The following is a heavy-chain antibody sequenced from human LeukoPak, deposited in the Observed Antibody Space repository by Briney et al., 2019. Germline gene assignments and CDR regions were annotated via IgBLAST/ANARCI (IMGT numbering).Heavy chain of an antibody. Sequence: SETLSITCTVSGGSISGYYWSWIRQPPGKGLEWIGYIYYSGGTNYNPSLKSRVTISLDTSKNQFSLKLSSVTAADTAVYYCARSHSSGWYDDYWGQGTLVTVSS. CDR3: ARSHSSGWYDDY. V-gene: IGHV4-59*01. CDR2: IYYSGGT. J-gene: IGHJ4*02. CDR1: GGSISGYY. D-gene: IGHD6-19*01.